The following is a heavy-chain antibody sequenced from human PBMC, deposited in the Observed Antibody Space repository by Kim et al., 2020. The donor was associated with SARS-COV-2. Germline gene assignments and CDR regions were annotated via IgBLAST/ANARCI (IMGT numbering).Heavy chain of an antibody. V-gene: IGHV4-39*01. CDR1: GGSISSSSYY. D-gene: IGHD3-10*01. J-gene: IGHJ6*02. Sequence: SETLSLTCTVSGGSISSSSYYWGWIRQPPGKGLEWIGSIYYSGSTYYNTSLKSRVTISVDTSKNQFSLKLSSVTAADTAVYYCARQGNYYYGSGSYYDYYYYGMDVWGQGTTVTVSS. CDR2: IYYSGST. CDR3: ARQGNYYYGSGSYYDYYYYGMDV.